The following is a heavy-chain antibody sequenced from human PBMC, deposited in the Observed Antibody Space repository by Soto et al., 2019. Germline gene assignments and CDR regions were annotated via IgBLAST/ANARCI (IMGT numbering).Heavy chain of an antibody. CDR3: AQCRSSSWQCSMDV. D-gene: IGHD6-19*01. CDR2: ISYDGSNK. CDR1: GFPFSSYS. V-gene: IGHV3-30*18. Sequence: GGSLWLSCSAFGFPFSSYSLSWVRQSPGKGLEWVAVISYDGSNKYYADSVKGRFTISRDNYKNTLYLQRNSMRAEDTAVYEWAQCRSSSWQCSMDVWGQRTKGTVS. J-gene: IGHJ6*02.